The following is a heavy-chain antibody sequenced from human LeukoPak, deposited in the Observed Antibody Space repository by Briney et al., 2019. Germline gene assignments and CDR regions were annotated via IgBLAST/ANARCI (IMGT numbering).Heavy chain of an antibody. V-gene: IGHV4-59*01. CDR2: VYNTGGT. Sequence: KASETLSLTCTVSGASIVNSFWSWIRQPPGKRLEWIGNVYNTGGTKYNPSLERRVSISMDRSKSQFSLSLGSVTAADTAVYYCARYYYDSAGYFYYYDHWGRGILVTVSS. J-gene: IGHJ4*01. D-gene: IGHD3-22*01. CDR3: ARYYYDSAGYFYYYDH. CDR1: GASIVNSF.